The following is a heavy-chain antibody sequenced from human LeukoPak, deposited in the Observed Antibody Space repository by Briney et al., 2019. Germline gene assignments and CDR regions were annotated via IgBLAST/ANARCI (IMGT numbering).Heavy chain of an antibody. Sequence: PRGSLRLSCAASGFMFNSYAMSWVRQAPGKGLEWVSGISGYGENTYYAGSVKGRFTISRDNSKKTLYLQKNSLRAVDTAVYYCAKEEYSSGSYYFDYWGQGTLVTVSS. CDR3: AKEEYSSGSYYFDY. CDR1: GFMFNSYA. CDR2: ISGYGENT. V-gene: IGHV3-23*01. J-gene: IGHJ4*02. D-gene: IGHD6-19*01.